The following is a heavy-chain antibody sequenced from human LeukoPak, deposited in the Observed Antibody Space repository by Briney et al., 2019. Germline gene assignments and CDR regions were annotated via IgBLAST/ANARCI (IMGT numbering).Heavy chain of an antibody. J-gene: IGHJ4*02. D-gene: IGHD3-9*01. CDR3: AGSVLRYFDWLVLDDY. V-gene: IGHV4-59*01. CDR1: GGSISTYY. Sequence: SETLSLTCTVSGGSISTYYWTWIRQPPGKGLEWIGHISDTGRATYNPSLKSRVDISVDTSRAQFSLNLRSVTAADTAVYYCAGSVLRYFDWLVLDDYWGQGTLVTVSS. CDR2: ISDTGRA.